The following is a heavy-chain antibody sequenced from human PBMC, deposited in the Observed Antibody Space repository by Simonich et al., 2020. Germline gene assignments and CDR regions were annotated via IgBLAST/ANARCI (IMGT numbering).Heavy chain of an antibody. CDR3: ARDGGNCSGGSCYWYFDL. CDR1: GYTFTGYY. J-gene: IGHJ2*01. CDR2: IQPERGGT. Sequence: QVQLVQSGAEVKKPGASVTVSCKASGYTFTGYYMHWVRRAPRQGLEWMGRIQPERGGTNNARKVQGSVPITRDTSISTAYMELSRLRSDDTAVYYCARDGGNCSGGSCYWYFDLWGRGTLVTVSS. V-gene: IGHV1-2*06. D-gene: IGHD2-15*01.